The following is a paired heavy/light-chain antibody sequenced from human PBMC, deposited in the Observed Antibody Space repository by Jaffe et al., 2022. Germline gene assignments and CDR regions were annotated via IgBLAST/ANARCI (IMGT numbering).Heavy chain of an antibody. J-gene: IGHJ4*02. CDR1: GFTFSTYG. V-gene: IGHV3-30*02. CDR2: IRYDGNKE. CDR3: ACWAPGGSY. Sequence: QVQVVESGGGVVQPGGSLRLSCAASGFTFSTYGMHWVRQAPGKGLEWVAFIRYDGNKEYYVDSVKGRFTISRDNSKNTLYLQMNSLRPEDTALYYCACWAPGGSYWGQGTLVTVSS. D-gene: IGHD3-16*01.
Light chain of an antibody. CDR2: RVS. V-gene: IGKV2-30*02. Sequence: DVVMTQSPLSLPVTLGQPASISCRCSQSLVHSDGNTYLNWFQQRPGQSPRRLIYRVSNRDSGVPDRFSGSGSGTDFTLKISRVEAEDVGVYYCMQGTHWPQTFGQGTKVEIK. CDR1: QSLVHSDGNTY. CDR3: MQGTHWPQT. J-gene: IGKJ1*01.